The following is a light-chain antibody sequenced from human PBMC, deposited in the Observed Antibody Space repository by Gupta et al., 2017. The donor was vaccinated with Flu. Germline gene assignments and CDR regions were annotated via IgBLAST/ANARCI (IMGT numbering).Light chain of an antibody. V-gene: IGKV2-30*02. CDR3: VQGNHWPWT. J-gene: IGKJ1*01. Sequence: VMTQSPLSLPVTLAQPASISCKSSQARIHSDGNTYLRWYHQRPGQSPRRLMYKGSKRDYGVPDSFSGSGSGTDFTLSISRGEAEDVGVYYCVQGNHWPWTVGQGTKVEIK. CDR1: QARIHSDGNTY. CDR2: KGS.